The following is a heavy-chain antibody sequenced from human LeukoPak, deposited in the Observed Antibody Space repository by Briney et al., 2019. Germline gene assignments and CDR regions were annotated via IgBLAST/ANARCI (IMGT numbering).Heavy chain of an antibody. CDR3: ARDEAVAGTGGGAFDI. CDR1: GYTFTGNY. V-gene: IGHV1-2*02. D-gene: IGHD6-19*01. Sequence: ASVKVSCKASGYTFTGNYMHWVRQAPGQGLEWMGWINPNSGGTNYAQKFQGRVTMTRDTSISTAYMELSRLRSDDTAVYYCARDEAVAGTGGGAFDIWGQGTMVTVSS. J-gene: IGHJ3*02. CDR2: INPNSGGT.